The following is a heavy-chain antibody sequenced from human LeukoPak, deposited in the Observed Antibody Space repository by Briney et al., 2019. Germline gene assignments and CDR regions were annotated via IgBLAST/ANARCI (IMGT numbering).Heavy chain of an antibody. CDR2: IIPIFGTA. J-gene: IGHJ4*02. D-gene: IGHD6-19*01. CDR3: ARDLGISGWYAPPLGYFDY. V-gene: IGHV1-69*06. Sequence: SVKVSCKASGGTFSSYAISWVRQAPGQGLEWMGGIIPIFGTANYAQKFQGRVTITADKSTSTAYMELSSLRSEDTAVYYCARDLGISGWYAPPLGYFDYWGQGTLVTVSS. CDR1: GGTFSSYA.